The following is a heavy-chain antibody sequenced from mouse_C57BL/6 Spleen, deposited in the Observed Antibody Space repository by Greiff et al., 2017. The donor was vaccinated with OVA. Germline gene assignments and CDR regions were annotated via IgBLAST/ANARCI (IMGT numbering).Heavy chain of an antibody. V-gene: IGHV1-82*01. D-gene: IGHD3-2*02. CDR2: IYPGDGDT. J-gene: IGHJ2*01. CDR1: GYAFSSSW. Sequence: VQLKQSGPELVKPGASVKISCKASGYAFSSSWMNWVKQRPGKGLEWIGRIYPGDGDTNYNGKFKGKATLTADKSSSTAYMQLSSLTSEDSAVYFCARSGQLTYFDYWGQGTTLTVSS. CDR3: ARSGQLTYFDY.